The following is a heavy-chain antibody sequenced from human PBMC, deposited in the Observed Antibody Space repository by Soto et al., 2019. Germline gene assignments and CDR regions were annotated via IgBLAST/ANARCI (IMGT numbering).Heavy chain of an antibody. D-gene: IGHD3-9*01. CDR3: AKAVELRYFDWSLKN. Sequence: GGSLRLSCAASGFTFSSYGMHWVRQAPGKGLEWVAVISYDGSNKYYADSVKGRFTISRDNSKNTLYLQMNSLRAEDTAVYYCAKAVELRYFDWSLKNWGQGALVTVSS. CDR2: ISYDGSNK. CDR1: GFTFSSYG. V-gene: IGHV3-30*18. J-gene: IGHJ4*02.